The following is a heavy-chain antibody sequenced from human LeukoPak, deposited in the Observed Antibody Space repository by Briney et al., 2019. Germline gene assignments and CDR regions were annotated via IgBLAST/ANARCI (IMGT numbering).Heavy chain of an antibody. J-gene: IGHJ3*02. CDR3: AKDAVTSGYDSSGYYSGGAFDI. V-gene: IGHV3-23*01. CDR2: ISGSGGST. CDR1: GFTFSSYA. Sequence: GGSLRLSCAASGFTFSSYAMSWVRQAPGKGLEWVSAISGSGGSTYYADSVKGRFTISRDNSKNTLYLQMNSLRAEDTAVYYCAKDAVTSGYDSSGYYSGGAFDIWGQGTVVTVSS. D-gene: IGHD3-22*01.